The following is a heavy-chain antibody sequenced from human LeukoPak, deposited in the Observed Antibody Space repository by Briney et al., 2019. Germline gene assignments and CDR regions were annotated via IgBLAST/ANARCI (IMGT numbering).Heavy chain of an antibody. CDR3: ARASLITPSGAFDI. V-gene: IGHV3-53*01. CDR1: GFTVSSNY. Sequence: GGSLRLSCAASGFTVSSNYMSWVRQAPGKGLEWVSVIYSGGSTYYADSVKGRFTISRDNSKNTLYLQMNSLRAEDTAVYYCARASLITPSGAFDIWGQGTMVTVSS. D-gene: IGHD1-14*01. CDR2: IYSGGST. J-gene: IGHJ3*02.